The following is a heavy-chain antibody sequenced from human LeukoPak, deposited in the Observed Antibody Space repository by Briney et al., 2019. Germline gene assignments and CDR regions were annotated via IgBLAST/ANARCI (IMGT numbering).Heavy chain of an antibody. J-gene: IGHJ4*02. CDR2: VYRSGNT. V-gene: IGHV4-38-2*01. D-gene: IGHD3-22*01. CDR1: GYSISSGYY. CDR3: ARHADYYESTSYFWDY. Sequence: SETLSLTRAVSGYSISSGYYWGWIRQPPGQGLEWIGSVYRSGNTYYNSSLKSRVTISVDTSKNQFSLKLTSVTAADTAVYYCARHADYYESTSYFWDYWGQGTLVTVSS.